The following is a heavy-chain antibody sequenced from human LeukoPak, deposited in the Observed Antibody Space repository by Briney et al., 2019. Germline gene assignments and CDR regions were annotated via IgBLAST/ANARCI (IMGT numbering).Heavy chain of an antibody. CDR1: GGSFSGYY. J-gene: IGHJ1*01. CDR2: INHSGST. CDR3: ARGLSYYDSSGYYKRKTRYFQH. Sequence: SETLSLTCAVYGGSFSGYYWSWLRQPPGKGLEWIGEINHSGSTNYNPSLKSRVTISVDTSKNQFSLKLSSVTAADTAVYYCARGLSYYDSSGYYKRKTRYFQHWGQGTLVTVSS. V-gene: IGHV4-34*01. D-gene: IGHD3-22*01.